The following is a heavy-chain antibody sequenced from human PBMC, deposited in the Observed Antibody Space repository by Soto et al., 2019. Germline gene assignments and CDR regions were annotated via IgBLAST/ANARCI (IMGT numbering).Heavy chain of an antibody. CDR1: GFTFSSYA. J-gene: IGHJ4*02. Sequence: GGSLRLSCAASGFTFSSYAMNWVRQAPGKGLEWVSYISSSSSTIHYADSVKGRFTISRDNAKNSLYLQMHSLRAEDTAVYYCARGENYLSKHDYWGQGTLVTVSS. D-gene: IGHD1-7*01. CDR2: ISSSSSTI. V-gene: IGHV3-48*01. CDR3: ARGENYLSKHDY.